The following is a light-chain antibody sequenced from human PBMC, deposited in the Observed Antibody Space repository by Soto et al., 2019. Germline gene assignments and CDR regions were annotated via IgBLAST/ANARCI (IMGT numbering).Light chain of an antibody. J-gene: IGKJ2*01. V-gene: IGKV1-33*01. Sequence: DIQMTQSPSSLSASVGDRVTITCQATQDISNYLNWYQQKPGKAPKLLIYRASNLETGVPSRFSGSGFGTDFTLTISSLQPEDFATYYCQQYDNLPTYTFGQGTKVDIK. CDR1: QDISNY. CDR3: QQYDNLPTYT. CDR2: RAS.